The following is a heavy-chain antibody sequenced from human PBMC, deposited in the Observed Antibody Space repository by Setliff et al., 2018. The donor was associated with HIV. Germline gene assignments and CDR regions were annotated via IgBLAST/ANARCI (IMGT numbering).Heavy chain of an antibody. D-gene: IGHD3-22*01. CDR1: GFTFSIYA. CDR3: AGGYCDASGCLRGGDVA. V-gene: IGHV3-30*04. Sequence: PGESLKPHCAAPGFTFSIYAIHWVRQAPGKGLEWVAVISYDGSDRDYANSVKGRFTIPRNNSKNTLYLQMSSLRTEDTAVYYCAGGYCDASGCLRGGDVAWGQGTLVTVSS. CDR2: ISYDGSDR. J-gene: IGHJ5*01.